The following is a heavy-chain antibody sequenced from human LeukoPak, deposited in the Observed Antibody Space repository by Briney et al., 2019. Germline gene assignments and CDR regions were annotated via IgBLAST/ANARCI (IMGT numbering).Heavy chain of an antibody. CDR1: GFSFREYP. J-gene: IGHJ3*01. V-gene: IGHV3-30-3*01. CDR3: ARAQISIISSGQYLDV. CDR2: ISNDGTNE. D-gene: IGHD3-9*01. Sequence: GGSLRLSCVASGFSFREYPIHWVRQAPGKGLEWVAVISNDGTNEYDAEFVKGRFTMSRDNSKNTVFLDMNNLRTEDTAVYYCARAQISIISSGQYLDVWGQGTLVTVSS.